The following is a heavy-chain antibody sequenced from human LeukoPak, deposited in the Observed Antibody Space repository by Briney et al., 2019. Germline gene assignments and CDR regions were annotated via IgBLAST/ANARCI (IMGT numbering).Heavy chain of an antibody. Sequence: GASVKVSCKASGYTFTTYYMHWVRQAPGHGLEWMGIINPSGGSTSYAQKFQGRVTMTRDTSTSTVYMELSSLRSEDTAVYYCARDVHYYGSGSYYNPLGYWGQGTLVTVSS. CDR2: INPSGGST. CDR3: ARDVHYYGSGSYYNPLGY. V-gene: IGHV1-46*01. CDR1: GYTFTTYY. D-gene: IGHD3-10*01. J-gene: IGHJ4*02.